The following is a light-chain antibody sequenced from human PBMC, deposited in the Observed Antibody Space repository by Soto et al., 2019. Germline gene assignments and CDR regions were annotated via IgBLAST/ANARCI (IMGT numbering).Light chain of an antibody. V-gene: IGLV2-14*01. CDR1: SSDIGDYNY. CDR3: SSSTTTTSLVV. CDR2: DVS. J-gene: IGLJ3*02. Sequence: QSALTQPASVSGSPGQSITISCTGTSSDIGDYNYDSWYQQYPGKVPKLVIYDVSHRPSGVSNRFSGSKSGNTASLTISGLQAEDEADYYCSSSTTTTSLVVFGGGTKLTVL.